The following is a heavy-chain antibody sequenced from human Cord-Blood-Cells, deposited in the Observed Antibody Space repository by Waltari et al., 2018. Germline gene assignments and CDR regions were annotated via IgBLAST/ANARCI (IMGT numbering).Heavy chain of an antibody. V-gene: IGHV4-30-2*01. J-gene: IGHJ4*02. CDR1: GGSICSGGYS. Sequence: LQLQESGSGLVKPSQTLSLTCAVSGGSICSGGYSWSWTRQPPGKGLEWIGYIYQSGSTYYDPALKSRVTISVDRSKNQFSLKLSPVTAADTAVDYCAREDYNWNYAFDYWGQGTLVTVSS. CDR2: IYQSGST. D-gene: IGHD1-7*01. CDR3: AREDYNWNYAFDY.